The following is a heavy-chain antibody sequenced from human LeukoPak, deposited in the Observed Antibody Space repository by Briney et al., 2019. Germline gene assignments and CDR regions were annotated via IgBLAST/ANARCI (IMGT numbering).Heavy chain of an antibody. CDR2: IRYDGSNK. Sequence: SCKASGYTFTGYYMHWVRQAPGKGLEWVAFIRYDGSNKYYADPVKGRFTISRDNSKNTLYLQMNSLRAEDTAVYYCARERHYDIWYGMDVWGQGTTVTVSS. CDR1: GYTFTGYY. CDR3: ARERHYDIWYGMDV. J-gene: IGHJ6*02. D-gene: IGHD3-9*01. V-gene: IGHV3-30*02.